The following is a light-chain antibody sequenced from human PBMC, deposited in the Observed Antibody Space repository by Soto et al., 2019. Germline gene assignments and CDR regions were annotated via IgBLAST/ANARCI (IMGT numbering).Light chain of an antibody. J-gene: IGLJ2*01. CDR3: SSETSSSTAV. V-gene: IGLV2-14*01. Sequence: QSVLTQPASVSGSPGQSITISCTGTSSDVGGYNYVSWYQQHPGKAPQLMIYDVSNRPSGVSNRFSGSKSGNTASLTISGRQAEDEADYYCSSETSSSTAVFGGGTKLTVL. CDR1: SSDVGGYNY. CDR2: DVS.